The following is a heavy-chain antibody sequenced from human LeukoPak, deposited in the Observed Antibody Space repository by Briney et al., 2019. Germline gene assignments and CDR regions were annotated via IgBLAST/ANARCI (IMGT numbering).Heavy chain of an antibody. CDR1: GFTFSSYA. Sequence: GGSLRLSCAASGFTFSSYAMHWVRQAPGKGLEWVAVISYDGSNKYYADSVKGRFTISRDNSENTLYLQMNSLRAEDTAVYYCARGSRGYYCYYGMDVWGQGTTVTVSS. V-gene: IGHV3-30-3*01. CDR3: ARGSRGYYCYYGMDV. CDR2: ISYDGSNK. J-gene: IGHJ6*02.